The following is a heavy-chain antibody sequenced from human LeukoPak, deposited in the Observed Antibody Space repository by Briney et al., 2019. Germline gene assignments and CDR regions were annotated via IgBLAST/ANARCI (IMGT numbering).Heavy chain of an antibody. V-gene: IGHV4-59*08. CDR3: ARAPGRGGSHTYHYYRNDG. Sequence: SETLSLTCTVSGGSISSYYWSWIRQPPGKGLEWIGYIYYSGSTNYNPSLKSRVTISVDTSKNQFSLKLSSVTAADTAVSYCARAPGRGGSHTYHYYRNDGWGQGTTVTVSS. CDR1: GGSISSYY. D-gene: IGHD1-26*01. J-gene: IGHJ6*02. CDR2: IYYSGST.